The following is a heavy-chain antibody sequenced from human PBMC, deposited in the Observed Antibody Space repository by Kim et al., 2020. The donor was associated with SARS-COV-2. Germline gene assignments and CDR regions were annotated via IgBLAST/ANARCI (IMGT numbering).Heavy chain of an antibody. CDR1: GFTFSSYT. V-gene: IGHV3-21*06. CDR3: ARDYGIGYSYGLSYDWFDS. Sequence: GGSLRLSCAASGFTFSSYTMSWIRQAPGKGLEWVSSASSSSRYIYYTDSVKGRFTISRDNAKNSLYLQMDGLRVEDTAVYYCARDYGIGYSYGLSYDWFDSWGQGVLVTVSS. CDR2: ASSSSRYI. J-gene: IGHJ5*01. D-gene: IGHD5-18*01.